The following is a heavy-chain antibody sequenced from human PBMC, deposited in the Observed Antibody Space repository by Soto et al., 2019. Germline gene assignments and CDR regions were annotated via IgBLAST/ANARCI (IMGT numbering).Heavy chain of an antibody. CDR1: GDSISSADYY. Sequence: PSETLSLTCTVSGDSISSADYYWSWIRQTPGKGLEWIGHIFYSGTTYYNPSLKSRLTISVDTSKNHFSLRLTSVTAADTAVYYCARDLWVEPELYYYGMDVWDQGTTVTVSS. CDR2: IFYSGTT. J-gene: IGHJ6*02. D-gene: IGHD1-1*01. V-gene: IGHV4-30-4*01. CDR3: ARDLWVEPELYYYGMDV.